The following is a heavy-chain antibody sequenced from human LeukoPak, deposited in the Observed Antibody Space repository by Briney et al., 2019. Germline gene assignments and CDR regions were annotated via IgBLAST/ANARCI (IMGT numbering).Heavy chain of an antibody. Sequence: PSETLSLTCTVSGGSISSSSYYWGWIRQPPGKGLEWIGSIYYSGSTYYNPSLKSRVTISVDTSKNQFSLKLSSVTAADTAVYYCARHSGNYSRYFDLWGRGTLVTVSS. J-gene: IGHJ2*01. CDR2: IYYSGST. V-gene: IGHV4-39*01. D-gene: IGHD3-22*01. CDR3: ARHSGNYSRYFDL. CDR1: GGSISSSSYY.